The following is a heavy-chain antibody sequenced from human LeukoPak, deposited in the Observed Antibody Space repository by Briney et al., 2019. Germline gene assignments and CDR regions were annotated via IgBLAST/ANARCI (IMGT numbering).Heavy chain of an antibody. CDR1: GGSISSATYY. V-gene: IGHV4-61*01. Sequence: IPSETLSLTCTVAGGSISSATYYWGWIRQPPWKGLEWIGDIYKSGNTSYSPSVKSPFTISVDRSKKQFSLKLMSLAAADTAVYHCARDLGYYDSSGYSFDIWGQGPLVPVSS. CDR2: IYKSGNT. J-gene: IGHJ4*02. D-gene: IGHD3-22*01. CDR3: ARDLGYYDSSGYSFDI.